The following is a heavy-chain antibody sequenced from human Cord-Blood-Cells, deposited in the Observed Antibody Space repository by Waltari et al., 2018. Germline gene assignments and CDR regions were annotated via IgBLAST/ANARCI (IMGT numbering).Heavy chain of an antibody. D-gene: IGHD1-26*01. CDR3: TTRPPSVVGATDY. CDR1: GFTFSGSA. CDR2: SRSKANSYAT. Sequence: EVQLVESGGGLVQPGGSLKLSCAASGFTFSGSAMHWVRQSSGKGLEWVGRSRSKANSYATAYAASVKGRFTISRDDSKNTAYLQMNSLKTEDTAVYYCTTRPPSVVGATDYWGQGTLVTVSS. J-gene: IGHJ4*02. V-gene: IGHV3-73*01.